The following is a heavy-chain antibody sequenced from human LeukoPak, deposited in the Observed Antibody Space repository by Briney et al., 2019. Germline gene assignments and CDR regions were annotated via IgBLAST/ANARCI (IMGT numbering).Heavy chain of an antibody. Sequence: ASVNVSCKASGYTFTSYGISWVRQAPGQGLEWMGWISAYNGNTNYAQKLQGRVTMTTDTSTSTAYMELRSLRSDNTAVYYCARVWVGRKYYDFWSGYYDFDYWGQGTLVTVSS. V-gene: IGHV1-18*01. CDR2: ISAYNGNT. D-gene: IGHD3-3*01. CDR3: ARVWVGRKYYDFWSGYYDFDY. J-gene: IGHJ4*02. CDR1: GYTFTSYG.